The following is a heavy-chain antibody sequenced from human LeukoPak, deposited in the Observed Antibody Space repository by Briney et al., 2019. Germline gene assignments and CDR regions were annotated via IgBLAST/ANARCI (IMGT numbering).Heavy chain of an antibody. V-gene: IGHV3-23*01. Sequence: AGGSLRLSCAASGFTFSNYWMNWVRQAPGKGLEWVSGISHSGSSIYYADSVKGRFTISRDNSKNTLYLQMDRLRVEDTAVYYCAMALDYWGQGTLVTVSS. CDR3: AMALDY. J-gene: IGHJ4*02. CDR1: GFTFSNYW. CDR2: ISHSGSSI.